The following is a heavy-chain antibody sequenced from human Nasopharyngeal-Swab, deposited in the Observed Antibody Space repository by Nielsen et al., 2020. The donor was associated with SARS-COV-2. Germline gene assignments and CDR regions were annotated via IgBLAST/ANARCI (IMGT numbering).Heavy chain of an antibody. CDR3: ARVEAGYSSGGPYYYYGMDV. J-gene: IGHJ6*02. D-gene: IGHD6-19*01. CDR1: GYTFTSDA. Sequence: ASVKVSCKASGYTFTSDAMHWVRQAQGQRREGRGWINAGNGNTKYSQKFQGRVTITRDTSASTAYMELSSLRFEDTAVYYCARVEAGYSSGGPYYYYGMDVWGHGPTVTVSS. CDR2: INAGNGNT. V-gene: IGHV1-3*01.